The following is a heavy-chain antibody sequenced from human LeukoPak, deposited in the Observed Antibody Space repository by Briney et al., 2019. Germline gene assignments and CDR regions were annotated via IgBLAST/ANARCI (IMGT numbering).Heavy chain of an antibody. D-gene: IGHD6-19*01. CDR1: GFTVSSNY. V-gene: IGHV4-34*01. Sequence: GSLRLSCAASGFTVSSNYMSWVRQAPGKGLEWIGEINHSGSTNYNPSLKSRVTISVDTSKNQFSLKLSSVTAADTAVYYCARGRQWLVLGLDYWGQGTLVTVSS. J-gene: IGHJ4*02. CDR3: ARGRQWLVLGLDY. CDR2: INHSGST.